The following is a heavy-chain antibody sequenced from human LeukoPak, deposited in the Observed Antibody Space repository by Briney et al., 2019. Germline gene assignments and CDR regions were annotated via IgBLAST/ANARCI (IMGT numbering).Heavy chain of an antibody. J-gene: IGHJ5*02. CDR3: ARVGLQDTNWFDP. Sequence: GASVKVSCKASGGTFSSYAISWVRQAPGQGLEWMGIINPSGGSTSYAQKFQGRVTMTRDTSTSTVYMELSSLRSEDTAVYYCARVGLQDTNWFDPWGQGTLVTVSS. D-gene: IGHD5-24*01. CDR1: GGTFSSYA. V-gene: IGHV1-46*01. CDR2: INPSGGST.